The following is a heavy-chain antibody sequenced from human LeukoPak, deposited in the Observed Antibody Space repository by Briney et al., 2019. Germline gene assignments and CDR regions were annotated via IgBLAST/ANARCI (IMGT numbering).Heavy chain of an antibody. CDR1: GFTVSNNY. J-gene: IGHJ1*01. CDR2: IYPDGNT. V-gene: IGHV3-66*01. CDR3: ASVVGSGFPAEYFQH. D-gene: IGHD3-22*01. Sequence: PGGSLRLSCAASGFTVSNNYMNWVRQAPGKGLEWVSIIYPDGNTNYADSVKDRFTISRENSKSTLYLQMDSLRAEDTAVYYCASVVGSGFPAEYFQHWGQGTLVTVSS.